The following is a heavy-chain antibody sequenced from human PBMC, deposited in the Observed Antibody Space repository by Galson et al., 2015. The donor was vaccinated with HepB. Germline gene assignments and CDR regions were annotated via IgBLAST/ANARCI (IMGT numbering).Heavy chain of an antibody. Sequence: SLRLSCAASGFTFSSYGMHWVRQAPGKGLEWVAVISYDGSNKYYADSVKGRFTISRDNSKNTLYLQMNSLRAEDTAVYYCAKGRKHIVVVTDVFDIWGQGTMVTVSS. J-gene: IGHJ3*02. D-gene: IGHD2-21*02. V-gene: IGHV3-30*18. CDR1: GFTFSSYG. CDR3: AKGRKHIVVVTDVFDI. CDR2: ISYDGSNK.